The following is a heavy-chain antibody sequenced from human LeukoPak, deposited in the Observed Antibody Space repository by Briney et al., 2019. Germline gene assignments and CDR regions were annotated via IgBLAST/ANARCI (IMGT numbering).Heavy chain of an antibody. Sequence: GGSLRLSCAASGFTFSNAWMNWVRQAPGKGLEWVSSISGSGAHTYYADSVKGRFTISRDNSKNSLSLQMNSLRAEDTAIYYCAKAIDTSGYNFERGAGYWGQGTLVTVSS. CDR2: ISGSGAHT. CDR1: GFTFSNAW. D-gene: IGHD3-22*01. CDR3: AKAIDTSGYNFERGAGY. V-gene: IGHV3-23*01. J-gene: IGHJ4*02.